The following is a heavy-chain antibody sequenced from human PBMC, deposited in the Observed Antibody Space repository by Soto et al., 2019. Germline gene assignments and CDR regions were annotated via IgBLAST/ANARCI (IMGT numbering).Heavy chain of an antibody. Sequence: SETLSLTCTVSGGSISSSSYYWGWIRQPPGKGLEWIGSIYYSGSTYYNPSLKSRVTISVDTSKNQFSLKLSSVTAADTAVYYCTTQWPVGGWFDPWGQGTLVTVSS. CDR3: TTQWPVGGWFDP. CDR1: GGSISSSSYY. D-gene: IGHD6-19*01. V-gene: IGHV4-39*01. CDR2: IYYSGST. J-gene: IGHJ5*02.